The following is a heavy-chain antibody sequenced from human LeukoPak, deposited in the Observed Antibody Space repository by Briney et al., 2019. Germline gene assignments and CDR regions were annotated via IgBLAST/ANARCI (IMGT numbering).Heavy chain of an antibody. Sequence: GGSLRLSCAASGFTFSSYAMHWVRRAPGKGLEYVSAISSNGGSTYYANSVKGRFTISRDNSKNTLYLQMGSLRAEDMAVYYCAREGAGDGYNYLDYWGQGTLVTVSS. CDR1: GFTFSSYA. CDR3: AREGAGDGYNYLDY. CDR2: ISSNGGST. D-gene: IGHD5-24*01. J-gene: IGHJ4*02. V-gene: IGHV3-64*01.